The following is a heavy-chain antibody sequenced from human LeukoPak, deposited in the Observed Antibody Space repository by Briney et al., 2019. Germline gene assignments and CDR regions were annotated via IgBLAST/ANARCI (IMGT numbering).Heavy chain of an antibody. V-gene: IGHV5-51*01. CDR1: GYRFTTYW. CDR3: ARPGSRRLGDAFDI. CDR2: IHPGDSDT. Sequence: GESLNISCKGSGYRFTTYWIGWVRQMPGKGLEWMGTIHPGDSDTRYSPSLQGQVTISVDKSISTAYLQWSSLKASDTAMYYCARPGSRRLGDAFDIWGQGTMVTVSS. J-gene: IGHJ3*02.